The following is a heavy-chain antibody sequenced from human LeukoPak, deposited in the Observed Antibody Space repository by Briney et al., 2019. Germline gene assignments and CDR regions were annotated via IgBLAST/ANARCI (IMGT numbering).Heavy chain of an antibody. J-gene: IGHJ4*02. CDR1: GFTFNSYE. V-gene: IGHV3-48*03. CDR3: ARRRYSGSSQHFDY. CDR2: ISSGGSTI. Sequence: GGSLRLSCAASGFTFNSYEMNWVGQAPGKGLEWVSYISSGGSTISYADSVKGRFTISRDNAKNSLYLQMNSLRAEDTAVYYCARRRYSGSSQHFDYWGLGTLVTVSS. D-gene: IGHD1-26*01.